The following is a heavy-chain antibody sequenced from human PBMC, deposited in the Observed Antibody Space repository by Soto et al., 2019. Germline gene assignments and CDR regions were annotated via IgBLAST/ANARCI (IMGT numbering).Heavy chain of an antibody. Sequence: SETLSLTCPVAGGTISSGGYYWGWIRQPPGKGLEWIGYIFYSGSTYYNPSLKSGVTISVDTSKNQFSLKLSSVTAADTGVYYCARYGGYEGLRFDPWGQGTLVTVSS. CDR3: ARYGGYEGLRFDP. V-gene: IGHV4-30-4*01. D-gene: IGHD5-12*01. CDR2: IFYSGST. J-gene: IGHJ5*02. CDR1: GGTISSGGYY.